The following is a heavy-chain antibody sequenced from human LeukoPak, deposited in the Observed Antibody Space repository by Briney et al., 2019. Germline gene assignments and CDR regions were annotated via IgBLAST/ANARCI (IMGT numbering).Heavy chain of an antibody. Sequence: ASVKVSCKAFGYTFTSNYMHWVRQAPGQGPEWMGVISPSGGSTTYAQKFQGRVTLTRDMSTSSDYLELSSLRSEDTAVYYCARDNSVRDGAWWFNPWGQGTLVTVSS. CDR3: ARDNSVRDGAWWFNP. D-gene: IGHD5-24*01. CDR2: ISPSGGST. CDR1: GYTFTSNY. J-gene: IGHJ5*02. V-gene: IGHV1-46*01.